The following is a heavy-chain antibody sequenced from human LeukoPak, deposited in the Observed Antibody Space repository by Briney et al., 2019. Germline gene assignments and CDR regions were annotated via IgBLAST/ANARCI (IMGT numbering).Heavy chain of an antibody. V-gene: IGHV4-39*01. CDR3: ARQRADYYYYYVDV. Sequence: PSETLSLTCTVSGGFINTANYYWGWLRQPPGKGLEWIGSIYYSETTYDNPSLKSRVTISIETSKNQFSLRLSSVTASDTAVYYCARQRADYYYYYVDVWGEGTTVAVS. CDR2: IYYSETT. CDR1: GGFINTANYY. J-gene: IGHJ6*03.